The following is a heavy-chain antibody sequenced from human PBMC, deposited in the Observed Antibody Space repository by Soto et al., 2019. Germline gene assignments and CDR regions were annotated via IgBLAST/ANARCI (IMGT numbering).Heavy chain of an antibody. CDR1: GGSMSSPNW. CDR2: IHHSGAT. D-gene: IGHD3-10*01. Sequence: QVRLQESGPGLVKPSGTLSLTCLVSGGSMSSPNWWTWVRQAPVKGLEWIAEIHHSGATNYIPSLNSRAVISIDKSNNQFSLQLTSVTAADTAVYYCATGSPYYYGSGGMWDSWGRGALVTVSS. CDR3: ATGSPYYYGSGGMWDS. V-gene: IGHV4-4*02. J-gene: IGHJ4*02.